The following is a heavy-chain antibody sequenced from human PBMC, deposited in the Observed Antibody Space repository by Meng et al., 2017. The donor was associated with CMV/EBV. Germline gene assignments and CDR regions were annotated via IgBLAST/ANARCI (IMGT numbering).Heavy chain of an antibody. CDR3: ARGGNWFDP. J-gene: IGHJ5*02. V-gene: IGHV4-34*01. Sequence: VQLQQWGAGLLKPSDAPSLTCAVYGGSFSGYYWSWIRQPPGKGLEWIGEINHSGSTNYNPSLKSRVTISVDTSKNQFSLKLSSVTAADTAVYYCARGGNWFDPWGQGTLVTVSS. CDR1: GGSFSGYY. CDR2: INHSGST.